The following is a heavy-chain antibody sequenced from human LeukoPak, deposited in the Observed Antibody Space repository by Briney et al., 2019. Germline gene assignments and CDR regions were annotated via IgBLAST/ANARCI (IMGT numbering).Heavy chain of an antibody. J-gene: IGHJ4*02. D-gene: IGHD6-13*01. V-gene: IGHV4-34*01. CDR1: GGSFSGYY. Sequence: SETLSLTCAVYGGSFSGYYWSWIRQPPGKGLEWIGEINHSGSTSYNPSLKSRVTISVDTSKNQFSLKLSSVTAADTAVYYCARIAAAGTYWGQGTLVTVSS. CDR3: ARIAAAGTY. CDR2: INHSGST.